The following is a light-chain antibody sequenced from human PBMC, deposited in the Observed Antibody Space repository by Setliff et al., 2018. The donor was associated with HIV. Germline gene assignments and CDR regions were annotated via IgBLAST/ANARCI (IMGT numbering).Light chain of an antibody. Sequence: QSVLTQPPSASGAPGQRVTISCTGSSSNIGAGYDVHWYQQLPGAAPKLLIYSDTDRPSGVPDRFSGSKSGTSASLAITGLQAEDEADYYCQSYDSSLSAAVFGGGTKVTVL. CDR3: QSYDSSLSAAV. V-gene: IGLV1-40*01. CDR1: SSNIGAGYD. J-gene: IGLJ2*01. CDR2: SDT.